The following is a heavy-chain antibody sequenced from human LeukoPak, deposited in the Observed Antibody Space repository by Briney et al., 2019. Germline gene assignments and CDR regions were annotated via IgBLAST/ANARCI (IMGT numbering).Heavy chain of an antibody. Sequence: GRSLRLFCAASEFTFSNYAMHWVRQAPGKGLEWVAVISYHGSNTYYADSVKGRFTISRDNSKNTLFLQMNSLRADDTAVYFCARELPSRGYFDYWGQGTLVTVSS. D-gene: IGHD1-26*01. CDR2: ISYHGSNT. V-gene: IGHV3-30*04. CDR1: EFTFSNYA. J-gene: IGHJ4*02. CDR3: ARELPSRGYFDY.